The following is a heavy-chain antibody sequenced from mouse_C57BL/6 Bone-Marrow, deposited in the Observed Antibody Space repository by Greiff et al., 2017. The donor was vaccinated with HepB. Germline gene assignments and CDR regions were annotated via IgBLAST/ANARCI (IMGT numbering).Heavy chain of an antibody. Sequence: VQLKESGPGLVKPSQSLSLTCSVTGYSITSGYYWNWIRQFPGNKLEWMGYISYDGSNNYNPSLKNRISITRDTSKNQFFLKLNSVTTEDTATYYCAKRGYGYDDGDWGQGTLVTVSA. J-gene: IGHJ3*01. CDR3: AKRGYGYDDGD. V-gene: IGHV3-6*01. CDR2: ISYDGSN. D-gene: IGHD2-2*01. CDR1: GYSITSGYY.